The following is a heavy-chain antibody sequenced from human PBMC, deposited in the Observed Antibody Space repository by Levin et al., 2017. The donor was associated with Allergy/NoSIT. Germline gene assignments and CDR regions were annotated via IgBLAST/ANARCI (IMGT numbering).Heavy chain of an antibody. CDR1: GGSISGYY. CDR3: SRGTHDSPSSGYYYFDS. CDR2: MYSSANI. J-gene: IGHJ4*01. V-gene: IGHV4-59*01. D-gene: IGHD3-22*01. Sequence: SETLSLTCSVSGGSISGYYWTWIRQPPGKGLEWIANMYSSANINYNPSLKSRVTISLDTSKKVISLKMRSLTDADTAVYFCSRGTHDSPSSGYYYFDSWGHGTLVTVSS.